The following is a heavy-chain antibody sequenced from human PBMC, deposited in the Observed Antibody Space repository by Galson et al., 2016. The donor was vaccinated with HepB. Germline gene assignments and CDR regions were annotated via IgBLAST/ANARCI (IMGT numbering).Heavy chain of an antibody. J-gene: IGHJ5*02. Sequence: SLRLSCAASGFTFSSYAMHWVRQAPGKGLEWVAVISYDGNNKYYGDSVKGRFTISRDNSRSTLSLQMNTLRSEDTAVYYCSGGGVRFCSVTSCYAGTFWFYPRGHGTQVTVSS. CDR2: ISYDGNNK. CDR1: GFTFSSYA. CDR3: SGGGVRFCSVTSCYAGTFWFYP. D-gene: IGHD2-2*01. V-gene: IGHV3-30-3*01.